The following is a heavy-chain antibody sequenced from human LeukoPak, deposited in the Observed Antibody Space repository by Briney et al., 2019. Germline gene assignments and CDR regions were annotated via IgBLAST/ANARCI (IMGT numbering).Heavy chain of an antibody. CDR2: IYYRGNT. Sequence: SETLSLTCTVSGGSISSGIYYWAWIRQPPGMWLEWMGSIYYRGNTYYNPSLKSRVPLSVDTSKNQFSLNLSSVTAADTAVYYCARHGDGGPAEYSRHWGQGTLVTVSS. D-gene: IGHD4-23*01. CDR1: GGSISSGIYY. V-gene: IGHV4-39*01. CDR3: ARHGDGGPAEYSRH. J-gene: IGHJ1*01.